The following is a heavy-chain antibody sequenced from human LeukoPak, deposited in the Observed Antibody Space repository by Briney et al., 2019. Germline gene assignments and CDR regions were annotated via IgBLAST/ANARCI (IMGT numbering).Heavy chain of an antibody. Sequence: GGSLRLSCVTSGFTFRTHEMNWGRQAPGKGLEWIAYISDSYVTHYAESVKGRFTVSRDNAKSSVYLQMNSLRAEDRAMYFCAREGELGRFNALDVSGQGTLITVSS. CDR3: AREGELGRFNALDV. D-gene: IGHD1-26*01. CDR2: ISDSYVT. J-gene: IGHJ3*01. V-gene: IGHV3-48*03. CDR1: GFTFRTHE.